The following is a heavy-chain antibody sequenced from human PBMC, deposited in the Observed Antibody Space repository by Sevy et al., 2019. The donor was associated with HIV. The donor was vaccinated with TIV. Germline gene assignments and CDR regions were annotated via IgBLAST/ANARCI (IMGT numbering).Heavy chain of an antibody. CDR1: GFTFSGSA. Sequence: GGSLRLSCAASGFTFSGSAMHWVRHASGKGLEWVGRIRSKANSYATAYAASVKGRFTISRDDSKNTAYLQMNSLKTEDTAVYYCVVLLWFGDFDYWGQGTLVTVSS. D-gene: IGHD3-10*01. V-gene: IGHV3-73*01. CDR3: VVLLWFGDFDY. CDR2: IRSKANSYAT. J-gene: IGHJ4*02.